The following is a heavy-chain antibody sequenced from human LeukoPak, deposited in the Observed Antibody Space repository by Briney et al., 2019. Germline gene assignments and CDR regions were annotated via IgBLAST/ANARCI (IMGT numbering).Heavy chain of an antibody. CDR3: ARKDYDFWSGYYTDDAFDI. Sequence: GGSLRLSCAASGFTFSSYSMNWVRQAPGKGLEWVSYISSSSSSTIYYADSVKGRFTISRDNAKNSLYLQMNSLRAEDTAVYYCARKDYDFWSGYYTDDAFDIWGQGTMVTVSS. J-gene: IGHJ3*02. CDR1: GFTFSSYS. D-gene: IGHD3-3*01. V-gene: IGHV3-48*01. CDR2: ISSSSSSTI.